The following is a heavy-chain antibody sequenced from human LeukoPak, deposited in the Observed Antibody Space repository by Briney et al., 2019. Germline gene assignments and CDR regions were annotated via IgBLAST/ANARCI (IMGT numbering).Heavy chain of an antibody. V-gene: IGHV3-23*01. CDR2: IIGSGGRT. D-gene: IGHD5-12*01. CDR3: AKRSVDYYWCIDV. J-gene: IGHJ2*01. Sequence: PAGSLRLSCAPSGFTFSGSVMTWVRQAPGKGLEWVSTIIGSGGRTYYADSVKGRFTVSRDNSKNILYLQMNSLRGDDTAIYYSAKRSVDYYWCIDVWRRGSLVTV. CDR1: GFTFSGSV.